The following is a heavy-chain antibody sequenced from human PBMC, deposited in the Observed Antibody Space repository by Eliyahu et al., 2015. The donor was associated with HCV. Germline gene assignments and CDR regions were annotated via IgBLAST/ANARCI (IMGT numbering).Heavy chain of an antibody. D-gene: IGHD3-22*01. Sequence: EVQLVESGGGLVQPGGSLRLSCAASXFTFSDHYMDWVRQAPGKGLEWVGRTRNKANSYTTEYAASVKGRFTISRDDSKNSLYLQMNSLKTEDTAVYYCARGYDSPKGAYYWGQGTLVTVSS. CDR3: ARGYDSPKGAYY. V-gene: IGHV3-72*01. J-gene: IGHJ4*02. CDR1: XFTFSDHY. CDR2: TRNKANSYTT.